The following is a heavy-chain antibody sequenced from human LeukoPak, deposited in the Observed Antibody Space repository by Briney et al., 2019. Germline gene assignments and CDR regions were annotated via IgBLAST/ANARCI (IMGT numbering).Heavy chain of an antibody. V-gene: IGHV4-34*01. CDR3: ARGSNYYDSSGYDPHFDY. Sequence: SETLSLTCAVYGGSFSGYYWSWIRQPPGKGLEWIGEINHSGSTIYNPSLKSRVTISVDTSKNQFSLKLSSVTAADTAVYYCARGSNYYDSSGYDPHFDYWGQGTLVTVSS. CDR2: INHSGST. CDR1: GGSFSGYY. J-gene: IGHJ4*02. D-gene: IGHD3-22*01.